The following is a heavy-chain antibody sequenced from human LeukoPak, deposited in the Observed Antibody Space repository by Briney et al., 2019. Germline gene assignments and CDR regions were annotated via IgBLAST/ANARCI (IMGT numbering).Heavy chain of an antibody. D-gene: IGHD3-22*01. J-gene: IGHJ4*02. V-gene: IGHV4-39*01. CDR1: GGSISSSSYY. CDR2: IYYSGST. Sequence: SETLSLTCTVCGGSISSSSYYWGWIRQPPGKGLEWIGSIYYSGSTYYNPSLKSRVTISVDTSKNQFSLKLSSVTAADTAVYYCASRYYYDSSGYTRWGQGTLVTVSS. CDR3: ASRYYYDSSGYTR.